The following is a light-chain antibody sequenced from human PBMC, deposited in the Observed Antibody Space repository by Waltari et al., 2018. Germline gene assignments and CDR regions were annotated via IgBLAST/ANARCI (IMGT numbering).Light chain of an antibody. J-gene: IGKJ4*01. CDR2: WAS. V-gene: IGKV4-1*01. CDR3: QQYFTSPSLT. CDR1: QSVLYTSNNKNY. Sequence: DIVMTQSPDTLTVSLGERATINCKTSQSVLYTSNNKNYLGLYQQKPGQPPKLLIYWASTRDSGVPDRFIGSGSGTDFTLTINSLQAEDVAVYYCQQYFTSPSLTFGGGTKVEI.